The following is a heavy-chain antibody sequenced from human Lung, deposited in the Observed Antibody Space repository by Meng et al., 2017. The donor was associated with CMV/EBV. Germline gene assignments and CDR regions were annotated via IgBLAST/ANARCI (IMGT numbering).Heavy chain of an antibody. CDR1: GYTFTNYG. CDR3: ARVEVGITSGDY. V-gene: IGHV1-18*01. J-gene: IGHJ4*02. D-gene: IGHD1-26*01. CDR2: INAYNGDT. Sequence: QAQLVQSGGEVKKTGASVKVSCQASGYTFTNYGITWVRQAPGQGLEWMGWINAYNGDTNYAQTLQGRVTMTTDTSTSTAYMELRSLRSDDTAVYYCARVEVGITSGDYWGQGTLVTVSS.